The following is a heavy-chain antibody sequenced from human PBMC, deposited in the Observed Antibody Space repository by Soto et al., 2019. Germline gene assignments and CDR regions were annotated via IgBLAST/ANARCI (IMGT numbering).Heavy chain of an antibody. Sequence: GGSLRLSCAASGFTFSSYWMHWVRQAPGKGLVWVSRINSDGSSTSYADSVKGRFTISRDNAKNTLYLQMNSLRAEDTAVYYCARHTIVVVPARYYYGMDVWGQGTTVTVSS. V-gene: IGHV3-74*01. J-gene: IGHJ6*02. CDR2: INSDGSST. CDR3: ARHTIVVVPARYYYGMDV. CDR1: GFTFSSYW. D-gene: IGHD2-2*01.